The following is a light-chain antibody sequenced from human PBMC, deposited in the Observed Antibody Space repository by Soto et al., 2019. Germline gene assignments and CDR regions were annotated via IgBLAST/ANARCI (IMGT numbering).Light chain of an antibody. CDR1: QGIRSD. Sequence: AIQMTQSPSSLSASIGDRVTITCRASQGIRSDLAWYQQKPGKAPKLLIYPASSLQGGVPSRFSGSGSGTDFTLTISSLQPEDFATYYCLQDYNYPYTFGQGTKLEIK. CDR3: LQDYNYPYT. J-gene: IGKJ2*01. CDR2: PAS. V-gene: IGKV1-6*01.